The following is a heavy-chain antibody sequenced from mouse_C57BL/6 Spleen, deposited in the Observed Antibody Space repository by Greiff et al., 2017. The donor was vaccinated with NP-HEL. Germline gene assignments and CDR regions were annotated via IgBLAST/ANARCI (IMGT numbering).Heavy chain of an antibody. CDR1: GFNIKDDY. D-gene: IGHD2-2*01. CDR2: IDPENGDT. CDR3: TLIYYGYDDYAMDY. J-gene: IGHJ4*01. V-gene: IGHV14-4*01. Sequence: VQLQQSGAELVRPGASVKLSCTASGFNIKDDYMHWVKQRPEQGLEWIGWIDPENGDTEYASKFQGKATITADTSSNTAYLQLSSLTSEDTAVYYCTLIYYGYDDYAMDYWGQGTSVTVSS.